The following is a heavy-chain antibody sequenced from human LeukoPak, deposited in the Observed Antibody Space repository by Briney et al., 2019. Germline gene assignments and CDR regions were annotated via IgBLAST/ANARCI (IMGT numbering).Heavy chain of an antibody. J-gene: IGHJ4*02. V-gene: IGHV3-23*01. CDR3: AKEPTYFYGSGSFSHYFDS. CDR1: GLTFSNHA. CDR2: ISDSGGST. Sequence: TGGSLRLSCAVSGLTFSNHAMTWVRQAPGKGLEWVSSISDSGGSTYYAASVKGRFTISRDNSKNTLFLQMNSLRAEDTAVYYRAKEPTYFYGSGSFSHYFDSWGQGTLVTASS. D-gene: IGHD3-10*01.